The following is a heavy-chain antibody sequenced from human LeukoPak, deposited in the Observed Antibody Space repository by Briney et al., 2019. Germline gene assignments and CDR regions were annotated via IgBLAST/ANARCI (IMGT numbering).Heavy chain of an antibody. J-gene: IGHJ4*02. Sequence: PSETLSLTCTVSGGSISSYYWSWIRQPPGKGLEWIGYIYYSGSTNYNPSLKSRVTISVDTSKNQFSLKLSSVTAADTAVYYCAGNYDFWSGHLDYWGQRTLVTVSS. CDR3: AGNYDFWSGHLDY. V-gene: IGHV4-59*01. D-gene: IGHD3-3*01. CDR1: GGSISSYY. CDR2: IYYSGST.